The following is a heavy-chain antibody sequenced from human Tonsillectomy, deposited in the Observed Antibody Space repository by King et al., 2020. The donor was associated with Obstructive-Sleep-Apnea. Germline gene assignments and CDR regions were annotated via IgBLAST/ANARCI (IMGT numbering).Heavy chain of an antibody. D-gene: IGHD6-19*01. J-gene: IGHJ4*02. CDR2: ISLSGGTT. Sequence: QLVQSGGGLVQPGGSLRLSCAASGFTFSTYAMTWVRQGPGKGLEWVSAISLSGGTTYYADSVKGRFTISRDNSKNTLFLQTNSLRVEDTAVYYCVKRGGSGWYYFDSWGQGTLVTVSS. CDR3: VKRGGSGWYYFDS. CDR1: GFTFSTYA. V-gene: IGHV3-23*04.